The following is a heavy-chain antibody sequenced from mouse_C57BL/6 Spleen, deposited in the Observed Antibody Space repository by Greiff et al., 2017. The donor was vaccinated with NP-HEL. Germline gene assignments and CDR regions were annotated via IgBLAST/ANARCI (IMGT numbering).Heavy chain of an antibody. V-gene: IGHV1-19*01. CDR1: GYTFTDYY. D-gene: IGHD3-3*01. CDR3: ARGGTNWYFDV. CDR2: INPYNGGT. Sequence: VQLQQSGPVLVKPGASVKMSCKASGYTFTDYYMNWVKQSHGKSLEWIGVINPYNGGTSYNQKFTGKATLTVDKSSSTAYMELNSLTSEDSAVYYCARGGTNWYFDVWGTGTTVTVSS. J-gene: IGHJ1*03.